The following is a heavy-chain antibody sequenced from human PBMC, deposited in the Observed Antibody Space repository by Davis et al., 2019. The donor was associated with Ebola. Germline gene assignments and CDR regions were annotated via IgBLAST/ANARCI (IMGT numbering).Heavy chain of an antibody. V-gene: IGHV7-4-1*02. CDR1: GYTFTSYA. CDR2: INTNTGNP. D-gene: IGHD3-22*01. CDR3: ARYQSHYYDSSGEDY. J-gene: IGHJ4*02. Sequence: GESLKISCKASGYTFTSYAMNWVRQAPGQGLEWMGWINTNTGNPTYAQGFTGRFVFSLDTSVSTAYLQISSLKAEDTAVYYCARYQSHYYDSSGEDYWGQGTLVTVSS.